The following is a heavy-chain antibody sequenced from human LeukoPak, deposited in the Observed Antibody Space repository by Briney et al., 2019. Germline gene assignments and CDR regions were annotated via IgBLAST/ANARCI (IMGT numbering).Heavy chain of an antibody. D-gene: IGHD1-26*01. CDR1: GFTFSSYA. V-gene: IGHV3-30*04. CDR3: AKGDGSYYYYYYGMDV. J-gene: IGHJ6*02. Sequence: GGSLRLSCAASGFTFSSYAMHWVRQAPGKGLEWVAVISYDGSNKYYADSVKGRFTISRDNSKNTLYLQMNSLRAEDTAVYYCAKGDGSYYYYYYGMDVWGQGTTVTVSS. CDR2: ISYDGSNK.